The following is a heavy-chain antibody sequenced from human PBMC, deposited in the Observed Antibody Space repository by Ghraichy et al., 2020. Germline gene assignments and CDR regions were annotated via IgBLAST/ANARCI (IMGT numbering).Heavy chain of an antibody. V-gene: IGHV3-21*01. CDR2: ISSSSSYI. CDR1: GFTFSSYS. CDR3: ARDHLYCGGDCYSVDAFDI. J-gene: IGHJ3*02. D-gene: IGHD2-21*01. Sequence: GESLNISCAASGFTFSSYSMNWVRQAPGKGLEWVSSISSSSSYIYYADAVKGRFTISRDNAKNSLYLQMNSLRAEDTAVYYCARDHLYCGGDCYSVDAFDIWGQGTMVTVSS.